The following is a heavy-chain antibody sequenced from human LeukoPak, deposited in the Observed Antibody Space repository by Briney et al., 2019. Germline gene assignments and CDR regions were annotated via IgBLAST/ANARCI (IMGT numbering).Heavy chain of an antibody. Sequence: GGSLRPSCAASGFTISSNWMHWVRQAPGKGLVWVARINSDGSTTTYADSAKGRFTISRDNAMNTLYLQMNSLRAEDTAVYYCARDFRGVTQGDWGQGTLVIVSS. D-gene: IGHD3-10*01. CDR1: GFTISSNW. J-gene: IGHJ4*02. V-gene: IGHV3-74*01. CDR3: ARDFRGVTQGD. CDR2: INSDGSTT.